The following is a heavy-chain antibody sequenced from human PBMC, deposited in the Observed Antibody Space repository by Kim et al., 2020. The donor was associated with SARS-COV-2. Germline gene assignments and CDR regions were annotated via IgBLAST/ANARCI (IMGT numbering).Heavy chain of an antibody. CDR1: GHTFIDYY. D-gene: IGHD3-3*01. CDR3: ARDRSPRIANFGVVLRFWFDP. CDR2: FSPDNGGT. V-gene: IGHV1-2*02. J-gene: IGHJ5*02. Sequence: ASVKVSCKASGHTFIDYYIHWVRQAPGQGLEWMGCFSPDNGGTYYGQKFQGRVTMSRDTSINTDYMELTSLTSDDTAVYYCARDRSPRIANFGVVLRFWFDPWGQGTLVTVSS.